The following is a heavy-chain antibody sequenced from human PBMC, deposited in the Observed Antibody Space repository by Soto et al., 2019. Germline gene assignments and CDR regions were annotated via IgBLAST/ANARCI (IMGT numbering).Heavy chain of an antibody. Sequence: GASVKVPCTASGYTFTSYGIHWVRQAPGQRLEWMGWINAANGDTKYSPKFQGRVTITRDTSASTAYMELSSLRSEDTAVYYCVRRHVSATGIDWFDPWGQGTLVTVSS. CDR3: VRRHVSATGIDWFDP. D-gene: IGHD6-13*01. J-gene: IGHJ5*02. CDR2: INAANGDT. CDR1: GYTFTSYG. V-gene: IGHV1-3*01.